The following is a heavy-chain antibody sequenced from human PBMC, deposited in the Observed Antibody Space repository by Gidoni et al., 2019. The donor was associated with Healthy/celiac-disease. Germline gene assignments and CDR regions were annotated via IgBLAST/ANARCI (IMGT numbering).Heavy chain of an antibody. CDR2: INHSGST. J-gene: IGHJ4*02. CDR3: ARGLMGAPWGYGYVVDY. D-gene: IGHD5-18*01. CDR1: GGSFSGYY. V-gene: IGHV4-34*01. Sequence: QVQLQQWGAGLLKPSETLSLTCAVYGGSFSGYYWSWIRQPPGKGLEWIGEINHSGSTNYNPSLKSRVTISVDTSNNQFSLKLSSVTAADTAVYYCARGLMGAPWGYGYVVDYWGQGTLVTVSS.